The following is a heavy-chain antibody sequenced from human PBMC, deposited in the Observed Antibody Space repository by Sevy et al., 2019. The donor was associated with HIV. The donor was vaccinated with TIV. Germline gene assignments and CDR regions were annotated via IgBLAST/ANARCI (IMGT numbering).Heavy chain of an antibody. Sequence: ASVKVSCTASGYTFTNNDIIWVRQATGQGLEWMGGMNPNSADTGYALKFQDRVTLTNNPSRSTAYMERGSLTYEDTAVYYCARVSPCGGDCYYFDFWGQGTLLTVSS. D-gene: IGHD2-21*02. J-gene: IGHJ4*02. CDR2: MNPNSADT. CDR3: ARVSPCGGDCYYFDF. V-gene: IGHV1-8*01. CDR1: GYTFTNND.